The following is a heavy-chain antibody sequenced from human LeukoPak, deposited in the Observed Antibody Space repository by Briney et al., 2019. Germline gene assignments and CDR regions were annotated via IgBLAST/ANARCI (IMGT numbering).Heavy chain of an antibody. CDR1: GYTFTSYG. J-gene: IGHJ4*02. V-gene: IGHV1-18*01. D-gene: IGHD5-24*01. Sequence: ASVKVSCKASGYTFTSYGISWVRQAPGQGLEWMGWISAYNGNTNYAQKLRGRVTMTTDTSTSTAYMELRSLRSDDTAVYYCARDQKAGWLQSPVDYWGQGTLVTVSS. CDR3: ARDQKAGWLQSPVDY. CDR2: ISAYNGNT.